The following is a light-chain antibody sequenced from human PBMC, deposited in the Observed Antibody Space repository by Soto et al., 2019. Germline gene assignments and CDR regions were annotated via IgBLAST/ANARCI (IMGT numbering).Light chain of an antibody. Sequence: DIRMTQSPSSLSASVGDRVTITCRAGQTINTYLNWYQHKPGKAPKVLIYAASSLQSGVPLRFSGNGSGTDFTLTISSLQPEDFGDYYCQQANNMPLTFGGGTKVDIK. CDR2: AAS. V-gene: IGKV1-39*01. CDR1: QTINTY. CDR3: QQANNMPLT. J-gene: IGKJ4*01.